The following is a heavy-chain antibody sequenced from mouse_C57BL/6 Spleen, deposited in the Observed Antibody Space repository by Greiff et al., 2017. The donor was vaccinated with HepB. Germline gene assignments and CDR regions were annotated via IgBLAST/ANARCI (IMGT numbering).Heavy chain of an antibody. D-gene: IGHD1-1*01. Sequence: EVKLVESGGGLVQPGGSLKLSCAASGFTFSDYYMYWVRQTPEKRLEWVAYISNGGGSTYYPDTVKGRFTISRDNAKNTLYLQMSRLKSEDTAMYYCARHRIYYYGSSFYAMDYWGQGTSVTVSS. CDR1: GFTFSDYY. V-gene: IGHV5-12*01. CDR2: ISNGGGST. CDR3: ARHRIYYYGSSFYAMDY. J-gene: IGHJ4*01.